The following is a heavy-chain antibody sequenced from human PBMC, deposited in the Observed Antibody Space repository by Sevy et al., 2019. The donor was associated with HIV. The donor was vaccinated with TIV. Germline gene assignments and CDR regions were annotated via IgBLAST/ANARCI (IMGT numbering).Heavy chain of an antibody. V-gene: IGHV3-30*04. J-gene: IGHJ6*02. CDR2: ISYDGSNK. Sequence: GESLKISCAASGFTFSSYAMHWVRQAPGKGLEWVAVISYDGSNKYYADSVKGRFTISRDNSKNTLYLQMNSLRAEDTAVYFCARDKALMGGSSSSLYYYYGMDVWGQGTTVTVSS. D-gene: IGHD6-6*01. CDR3: ARDKALMGGSSSSLYYYYGMDV. CDR1: GFTFSSYA.